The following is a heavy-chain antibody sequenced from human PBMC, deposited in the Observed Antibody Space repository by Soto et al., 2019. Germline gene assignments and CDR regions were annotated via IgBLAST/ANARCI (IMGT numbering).Heavy chain of an antibody. CDR3: ARGRETPEVTWDWFDS. J-gene: IGHJ5*01. V-gene: IGHV3-74*01. Sequence: GGSLRLSCAAPGFTFRRYWMNWVRLVPGKGLVWVSHINGDGSRTNYADSVKGRFTISRDNVKNTLYLQMSSLRVEDTAVYYCARGRETPEVTWDWFDSWGQGTLVTVSS. CDR1: GFTFRRYW. D-gene: IGHD2-21*02. CDR2: INGDGSRT.